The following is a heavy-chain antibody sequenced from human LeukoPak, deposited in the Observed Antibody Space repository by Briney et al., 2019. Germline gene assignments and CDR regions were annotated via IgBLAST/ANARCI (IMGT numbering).Heavy chain of an antibody. Sequence: SETLSLTCTVSGGSISSGSYYWSWIRQPAGKGLEWIGRIYTSGSTNYNPSLKSRVTISVDTSKNQFSLKLSSVTAADTAVYYCARAGLLWFGEGSRLPFDPWGQGTLVTVSS. CDR1: GGSISSGSYY. J-gene: IGHJ5*02. CDR3: ARAGLLWFGEGSRLPFDP. CDR2: IYTSGST. V-gene: IGHV4-61*02. D-gene: IGHD3-10*01.